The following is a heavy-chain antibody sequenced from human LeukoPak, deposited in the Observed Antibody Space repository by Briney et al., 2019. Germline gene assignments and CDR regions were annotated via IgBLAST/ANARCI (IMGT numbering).Heavy chain of an antibody. CDR2: ISTTGGGT. V-gene: IGHV3-23*01. Sequence: GGSLRLSCAASGFTFSSYAMTWVRQAPGKGLEWVSAISTTGGGTYYADSVKGRFTISRDNSKNTLYLQMNSLRAEDTAVYSCAKDRGDCSSTSCYLSDWGQGTLVTVSS. CDR1: GFTFSSYA. J-gene: IGHJ4*02. D-gene: IGHD2-2*01. CDR3: AKDRGDCSSTSCYLSD.